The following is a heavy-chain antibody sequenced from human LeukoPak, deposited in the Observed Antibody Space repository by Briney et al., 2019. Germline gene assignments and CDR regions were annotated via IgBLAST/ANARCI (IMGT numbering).Heavy chain of an antibody. CDR3: AKDSSSSNSYYGMDV. CDR2: ISGSGGGT. J-gene: IGHJ6*02. CDR1: GFTFSSYA. V-gene: IGHV3-23*01. Sequence: PGGSLRPSCAASGFTFSSYAVSWVRQAPGKGLEWVSGISGSGGGTYYADSVKGRFTISRDNSKNTLYLQMNSLRAEDTAVYYCAKDSSSSNSYYGMDVWGQGTTVTVSS. D-gene: IGHD6-6*01.